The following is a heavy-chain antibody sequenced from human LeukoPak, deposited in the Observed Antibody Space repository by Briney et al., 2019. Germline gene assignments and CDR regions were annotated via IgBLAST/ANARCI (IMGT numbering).Heavy chain of an antibody. D-gene: IGHD2-2*01. CDR3: ARENLGYCSSTSCHPKVYFDY. CDR1: GFTFSSYA. J-gene: IGHJ4*02. V-gene: IGHV3-30-3*01. CDR2: ISYDGSNK. Sequence: GGSLRLSCAASGFTFSSYAMHWVRQAPGKELEWVAVISYDGSNKYYADSVKGRFTISRDNSKNTLYLQMNSLRAEDTAVYYCARENLGYCSSTSCHPKVYFDYWGQGTLVTVSS.